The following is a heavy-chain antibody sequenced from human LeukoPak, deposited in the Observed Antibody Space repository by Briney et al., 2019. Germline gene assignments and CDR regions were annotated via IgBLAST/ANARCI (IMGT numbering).Heavy chain of an antibody. D-gene: IGHD5-24*01. J-gene: IGHJ4*02. CDR3: ARKGDGYNYYSDY. V-gene: IGHV4-39*01. Sequence: PSETLSLTCTVSGGSISSSSYYWGWIRQPPGKGLEWIGSIYYSGSTYHNPSLKSRVTISVDTSKNQFSLKLSSVTAADTAVYYCARKGDGYNYYSDYWGQGTLVTVSS. CDR1: GGSISSSSYY. CDR2: IYYSGST.